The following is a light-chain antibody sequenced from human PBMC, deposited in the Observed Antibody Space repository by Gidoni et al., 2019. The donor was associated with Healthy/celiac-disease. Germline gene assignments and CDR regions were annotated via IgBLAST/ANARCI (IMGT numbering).Light chain of an antibody. V-gene: IGKV3-15*01. CDR3: QQYNNWPAT. Sequence: EIVITQSPATLSVSPGDRATLSCRASHSVSSNLAWYQQKPGQAPRLLIYGASTRATGIPARFSGSGSGTEFTLTISSLQSEDFAVYYCQQYNNWPATFGQGTKVEIK. CDR1: HSVSSN. CDR2: GAS. J-gene: IGKJ1*01.